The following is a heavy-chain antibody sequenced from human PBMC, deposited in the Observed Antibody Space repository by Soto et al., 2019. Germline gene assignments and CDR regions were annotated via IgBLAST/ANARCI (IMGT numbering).Heavy chain of an antibody. Sequence: SETLSLTCAVYGGSISSYYWSWIRQPPGKGLEWIGEINHSGSTNYNPSLKSRVTISVDTSKNQFSLKLSSVTAADTAVYYCARGRARLRQQLVHWFDPWGQGTLVTVSS. V-gene: IGHV4-34*01. D-gene: IGHD6-13*01. CDR1: GGSISSYY. CDR2: INHSGST. CDR3: ARGRARLRQQLVHWFDP. J-gene: IGHJ5*02.